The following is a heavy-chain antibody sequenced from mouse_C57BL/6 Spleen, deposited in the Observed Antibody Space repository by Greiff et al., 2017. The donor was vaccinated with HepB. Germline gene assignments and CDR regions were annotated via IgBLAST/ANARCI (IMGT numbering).Heavy chain of an antibody. CDR3: AREWNPNWYFDV. CDR2: ISDGGSYT. Sequence: VQLKESGGGLVKPGGSLKLSCAASGFTFSSYAMSWVRQTPEKRLEWVATISDGGSYTYYPDNVKGRFTISRDNAKNNLYLQMSHLKSEDTAMYYCAREWNPNWYFDVWGTGTTVTVSS. J-gene: IGHJ1*03. CDR1: GFTFSSYA. V-gene: IGHV5-4*01.